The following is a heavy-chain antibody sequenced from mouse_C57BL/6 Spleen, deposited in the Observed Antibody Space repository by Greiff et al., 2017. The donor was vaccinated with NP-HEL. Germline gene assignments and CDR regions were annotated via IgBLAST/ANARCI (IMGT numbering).Heavy chain of an antibody. V-gene: IGHV1-69*01. CDR2: IDPSDSYT. J-gene: IGHJ4*01. CDR3: ARWYYGSSPYAMDY. D-gene: IGHD1-1*01. Sequence: VQLQQSGAELVMPGASVKLSCKASGYTFTSYWMHWVKQRPGQGLEWIGEIDPSDSYTNYNQKFKGKSTLTVDKSSSTAYMQLSSLTSEDSAVYYCARWYYGSSPYAMDYWGQGTSVTVSS. CDR1: GYTFTSYW.